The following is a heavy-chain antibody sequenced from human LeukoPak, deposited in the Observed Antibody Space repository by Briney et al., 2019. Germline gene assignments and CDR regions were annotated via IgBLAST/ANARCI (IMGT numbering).Heavy chain of an antibody. J-gene: IGHJ4*02. CDR1: GFSFSSNS. V-gene: IGHV3-21*01. Sequence: KTGRSLRLSCAASGFSFSSNSINWVRQAPGEWLEWVSSISSSRTYINYADSEKGRFNISRDNAKNSLYLQMNSLRAEDTAVYYCARGFFDYVWGSYRSISFDYWGQGTLVTVSS. D-gene: IGHD3-16*02. CDR2: ISSSRTYI. CDR3: ARGFFDYVWGSYRSISFDY.